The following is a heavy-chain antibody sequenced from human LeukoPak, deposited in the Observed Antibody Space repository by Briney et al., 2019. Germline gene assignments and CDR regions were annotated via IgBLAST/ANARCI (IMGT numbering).Heavy chain of an antibody. CDR3: ARGMTTVTYYYYYGMDV. CDR2: ISYDGSNK. CDR1: GFTFSSYG. J-gene: IGHJ6*02. D-gene: IGHD4-11*01. Sequence: GGSLRLSCAASGFTFSSYGMHWVRQAPGKGLEWVAVISYDGSNKYYADSVKGRFTISRDNSKNTLYLQMNSLRAEDTAVYYCARGMTTVTYYYYYGMDVWGQGTTVTVPS. V-gene: IGHV3-30*03.